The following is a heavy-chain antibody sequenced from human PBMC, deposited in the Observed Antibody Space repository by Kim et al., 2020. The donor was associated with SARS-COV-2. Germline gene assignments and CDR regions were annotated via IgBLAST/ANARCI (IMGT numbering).Heavy chain of an antibody. V-gene: IGHV4-59*01. CDR3: AGGRSNTVFGVANAHSYMDV. Sequence: SETLSLTCTVSGGSISSYYWSWIRQPPGKGLEWIGYIYYSGSNNYNPSLKSRVTISVETSKNQFSLKLSTGTAADTAVYYCAGGRSNTVFGVANAHSYMDVWGKGTTVTVSS. CDR1: GGSISSYY. J-gene: IGHJ6*03. CDR2: IYYSGSN. D-gene: IGHD3-3*01.